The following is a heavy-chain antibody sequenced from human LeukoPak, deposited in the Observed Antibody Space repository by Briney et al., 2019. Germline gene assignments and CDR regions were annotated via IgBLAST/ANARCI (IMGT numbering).Heavy chain of an antibody. D-gene: IGHD3-9*01. J-gene: IGHJ4*02. CDR3: ARDSFTFYDILTGYYADY. CDR2: ISYDGSNK. Sequence: GGSLRLSCAASGFTFSSYAMHWVRQAPGKGLEWVAVISYDGSNKYYADSAKGRFTISRDNSKNTLYLQMNSLRAEDTAVYYCARDSFTFYDILTGYYADYWGQGTLVTVSS. V-gene: IGHV3-30-3*01. CDR1: GFTFSSYA.